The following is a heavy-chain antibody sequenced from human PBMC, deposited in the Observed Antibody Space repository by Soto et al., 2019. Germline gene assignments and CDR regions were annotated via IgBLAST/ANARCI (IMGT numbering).Heavy chain of an antibody. CDR1: GFTFSSYS. D-gene: IGHD4-17*01. J-gene: IGHJ6*02. Sequence: GGSLRLSCAASGFTFSSYSMNWVRQAPGKGLEWVSSISSSSSYIYYADSVKGRFTISRDNAKNSLYLQMNSLRAEDTAVYYCARDPLRALNGMDVWGQGTTVTVSS. V-gene: IGHV3-21*01. CDR3: ARDPLRALNGMDV. CDR2: ISSSSSYI.